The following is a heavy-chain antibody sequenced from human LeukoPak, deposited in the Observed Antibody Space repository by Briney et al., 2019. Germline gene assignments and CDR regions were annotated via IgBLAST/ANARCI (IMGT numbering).Heavy chain of an antibody. J-gene: IGHJ4*02. CDR3: ATGLGYYFDY. CDR2: IYYSGST. Sequence: TSETLSLTCTVSGGSISSSSYYWGWIRQPPGKGLEWIGNIYYSGSTYYNPSLKSRVTISLDTSKNQFSLKLSSVTAADTAVYYCATGLGYYFDYWGQGILVTVSS. CDR1: GGSISSSSYY. V-gene: IGHV4-39*01. D-gene: IGHD3-16*01.